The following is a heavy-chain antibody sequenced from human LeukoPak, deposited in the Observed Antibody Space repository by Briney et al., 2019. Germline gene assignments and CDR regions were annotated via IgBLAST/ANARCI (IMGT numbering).Heavy chain of an antibody. V-gene: IGHV4-59*01. CDR2: IYYSGST. CDR1: GESISGFY. D-gene: IGHD2-21*01. CDR3: ARGVVIAPQTFDY. Sequence: SSETLSLTCTVSGESISGFYWTWIRQPPGKGLEWIGYIYYSGSTNYNPSLKSRVTISVDTSKNQFSLKLSSVTAADTAVYYCARGVVIAPQTFDYWGQGTLVTVSS. J-gene: IGHJ4*02.